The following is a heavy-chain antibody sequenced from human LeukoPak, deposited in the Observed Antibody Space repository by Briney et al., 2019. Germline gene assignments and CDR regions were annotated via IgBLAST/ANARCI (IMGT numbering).Heavy chain of an antibody. J-gene: IGHJ4*02. CDR1: GFTLSTNA. CDR3: ARQAEYYYDSSGYYSQTRPFDY. V-gene: IGHV3-23*01. D-gene: IGHD3-22*01. Sequence: GGSLRLSSLTSGFTLSTNAMSWVRQAPGKGLEWISGISGSGASTYYADSVKGRFTISRDDSRNTLYLQMNSLRAEDTAVYYCARQAEYYYDSSGYYSQTRPFDYWGQGTLVTVSS. CDR2: ISGSGAST.